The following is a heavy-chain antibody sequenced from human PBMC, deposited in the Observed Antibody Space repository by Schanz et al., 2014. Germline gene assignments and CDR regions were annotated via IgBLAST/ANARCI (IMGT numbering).Heavy chain of an antibody. V-gene: IGHV3-66*01. CDR2: IYTSGST. CDR3: ARRKHAFDI. CDR1: GFTVSSNY. Sequence: EVQLVESGGGLVQPGGSLRLSCAASGFTVSSNYMSWVRQAPGKGLEWVSVIYTSGSTYYADSVRGRFTFSRDNSKNTLYLQMNSLRAEDTAVYYCARRKHAFDIWDQGTMVTVSS. J-gene: IGHJ3*02.